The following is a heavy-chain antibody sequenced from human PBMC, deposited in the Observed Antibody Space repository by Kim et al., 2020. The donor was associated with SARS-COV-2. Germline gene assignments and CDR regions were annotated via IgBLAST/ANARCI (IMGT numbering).Heavy chain of an antibody. CDR2: ISYDGSNK. CDR1: GFTFSSYA. D-gene: IGHD3-22*01. V-gene: IGHV3-30*04. J-gene: IGHJ6*02. Sequence: GGSLRLSCAASGFTFSSYAMHWVRQAPGKGLEWVAVISYDGSNKYYADSVKGRFTISRDNSKNTLYLQMNSLRAEDTAVYYCASDPGYYDSSGYYSHKVNYYYGMDVWGQGTTVTVSS. CDR3: ASDPGYYDSSGYYSHKVNYYYGMDV.